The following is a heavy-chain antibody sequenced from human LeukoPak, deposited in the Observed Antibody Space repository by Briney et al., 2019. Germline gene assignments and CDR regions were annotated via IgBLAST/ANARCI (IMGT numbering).Heavy chain of an antibody. CDR2: FDPEDGET. V-gene: IGHV1-24*01. Sequence: ASVKVSCKVSGCTLTELSMHWVRQVPGKGLEWMGGFDPEDGETIYAQKFQGRVTMTEDTSTDTAYMELSSLRSEDTAVYYCATVDYGSGISGSYWGQGTLVTVSS. J-gene: IGHJ4*02. CDR3: ATVDYGSGISGSY. D-gene: IGHD3-10*01. CDR1: GCTLTELS.